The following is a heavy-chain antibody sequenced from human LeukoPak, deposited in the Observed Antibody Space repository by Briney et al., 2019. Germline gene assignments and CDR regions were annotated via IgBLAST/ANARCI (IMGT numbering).Heavy chain of an antibody. V-gene: IGHV5-51*01. D-gene: IGHD5-24*01. CDR3: XXGKEMATIQDY. J-gene: IGHJ4*02. CDR2: IYPGDSDT. Sequence: GESLKISCKGSGYRFTSYWIGWVRQMPGKGLEWMGIIYPGDSDTRYSPSFQGQVTISADKSISTAYIQWSSLNGADTAMYDXXXGKEMATIQDYWGQGTLVTVSS. CDR1: GYRFTSYW.